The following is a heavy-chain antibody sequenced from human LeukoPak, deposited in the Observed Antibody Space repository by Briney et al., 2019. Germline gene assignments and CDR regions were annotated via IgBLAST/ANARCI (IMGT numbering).Heavy chain of an antibody. V-gene: IGHV4-61*02. CDR2: IYTSGST. J-gene: IGHJ3*02. D-gene: IGHD4-23*01. CDR3: ARGAYGGTKGDAFDI. Sequence: PSQTLSLTCTVSGGSISSGSYYWRWIRQPAGRGLEWIGRIYTSGSTSYNPSLKSRVTISVDTSKNQFSLKLSSVTAADTAVYYCARGAYGGTKGDAFDIWGQGTMVTVSS. CDR1: GGSISSGSYY.